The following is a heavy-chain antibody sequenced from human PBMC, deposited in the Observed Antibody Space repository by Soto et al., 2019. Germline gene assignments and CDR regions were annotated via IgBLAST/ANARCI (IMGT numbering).Heavy chain of an antibody. D-gene: IGHD6-13*01. CDR2: IYHSGST. V-gene: IGHV4-4*02. CDR3: ARQVSQQLGGGFDY. CDR1: STSITSSNW. Sequence: QVQLQESGPGLVKPSGTLSLTCAVSSTSITSSNWWSWVRQPPGKGLEWIGEIYHSGSTNYNPSLKSRVTISIDKSKNQFSLKLSSVTAADTAVYHCARQVSQQLGGGFDYWGQGTLVTVSS. J-gene: IGHJ4*02.